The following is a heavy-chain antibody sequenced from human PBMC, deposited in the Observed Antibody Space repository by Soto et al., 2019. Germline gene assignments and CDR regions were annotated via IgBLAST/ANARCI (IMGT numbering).Heavy chain of an antibody. CDR1: GFPASSNS. V-gene: IGHV3-66*01. CDR3: GRSRDSDGYWARF. Sequence: GGAPRLSCAGSGFPASSNSISLGPQAPGKELEWVSVIYSSGNTYYANSVKGRFTISRDNFKNTVYLQMNSLRAEDTAVYYCGRSRDSDGYWARFWGQGPLVTVSS. D-gene: IGHD3-22*01. J-gene: IGHJ4*02. CDR2: IYSSGNT.